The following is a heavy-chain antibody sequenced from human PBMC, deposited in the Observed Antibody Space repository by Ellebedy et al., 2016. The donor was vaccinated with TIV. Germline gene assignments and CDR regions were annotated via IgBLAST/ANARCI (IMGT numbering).Heavy chain of an antibody. CDR1: GFSFSNYW. J-gene: IGHJ3*02. CDR2: IRQDGSER. V-gene: IGHV3-7*01. D-gene: IGHD4-17*01. Sequence: GGSLRLSCGASGFSFSNYWMSWVRQAPGKGLEWVANIRQDGSERYYVDSVKGRFTISRDNAKNSLYLHLNSLRAEDTAMYYCATDGSYGDYLSPTHAFVIWGQGTMVTVSS. CDR3: ATDGSYGDYLSPTHAFVI.